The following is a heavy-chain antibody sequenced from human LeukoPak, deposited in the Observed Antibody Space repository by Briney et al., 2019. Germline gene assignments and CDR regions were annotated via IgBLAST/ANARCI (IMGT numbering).Heavy chain of an antibody. CDR3: TRQDCSGGSCSYVDY. Sequence: PGGSLRLSCAGSGFIFSSYWMSWVRQAPGKGLEWVANINQGGSEKNSVDSVKGRLTVSRDNAKNSLYLQMNSLRAEDTAVYYCTRQDCSGGSCSYVDYWGQGTLVTVSS. V-gene: IGHV3-7*05. J-gene: IGHJ4*02. CDR1: GFIFSSYW. D-gene: IGHD2-15*01. CDR2: INQGGSEK.